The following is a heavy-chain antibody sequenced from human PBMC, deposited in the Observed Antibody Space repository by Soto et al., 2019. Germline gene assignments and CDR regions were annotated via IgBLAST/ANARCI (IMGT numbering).Heavy chain of an antibody. Sequence: SGSMALTCTVSGASVRGFYWAWIRKSAGKGLEWIGRIYATGTTDYNPSLKSRVMMSVDTSKKQFSLKLRSVTAADTAVYYCVRDGTKTLRDWFDPWGQGISVTSPQ. CDR3: VRDGTKTLRDWFDP. CDR1: GASVRGFY. D-gene: IGHD1-1*01. V-gene: IGHV4-4*07. CDR2: IYATGTT. J-gene: IGHJ5*02.